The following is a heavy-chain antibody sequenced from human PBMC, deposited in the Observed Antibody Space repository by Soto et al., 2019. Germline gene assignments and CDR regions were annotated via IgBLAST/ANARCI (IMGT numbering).Heavy chain of an antibody. CDR1: GFTFSSYS. CDR2: ISSSSSYI. CDR3: ARDLEGLSYYDSSGYFYY. V-gene: IGHV3-21*01. Sequence: GGSLRLSCAASGFTFSSYSMNWVRQAPGKGLEWVSSISSSSSYIYYADSVKGRFTISRDNAKNSLYLQMNSLRAEDTAVYYCARDLEGLSYYDSSGYFYYWGQGTLVTVSS. J-gene: IGHJ4*02. D-gene: IGHD3-22*01.